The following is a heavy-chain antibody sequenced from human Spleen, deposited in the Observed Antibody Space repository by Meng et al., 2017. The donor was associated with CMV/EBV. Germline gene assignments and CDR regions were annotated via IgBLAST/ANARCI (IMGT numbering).Heavy chain of an antibody. D-gene: IGHD1-26*01. CDR1: GFTLTRYW. CDR3: ARGVAETLGWEMGY. V-gene: IGHV3-74*03. J-gene: IGHJ4*02. CDR2: IDIDGRDI. Sequence: VDSGGGLVKLGVSLVFSVAVSGFTLTRYWMHWVREVPGKGLEWVSRIDIDGRDITYADSVRGRFSISRDDAKNTLYLQMNSLRIEDTAVYYCARGVAETLGWEMGYWGQGTLVTVSS.